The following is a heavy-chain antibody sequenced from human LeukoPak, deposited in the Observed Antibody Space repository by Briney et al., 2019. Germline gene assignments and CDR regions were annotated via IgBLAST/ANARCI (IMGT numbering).Heavy chain of an antibody. CDR2: ISYYGNHK. D-gene: IGHD5-12*01. CDR3: AKDRLVATIDGNFDY. V-gene: IGHV3-30*18. CDR1: GFSFHRYG. J-gene: IGHJ4*02. Sequence: GRSLRLSCEASGFSFHRYGMHCVRQAPGRGLECVALISYYGNHKNYGDSEKGRSTISRDNSKNTLYLQMNSLRAEDTAVFYCAKDRLVATIDGNFDYWGQGTLVTVSS.